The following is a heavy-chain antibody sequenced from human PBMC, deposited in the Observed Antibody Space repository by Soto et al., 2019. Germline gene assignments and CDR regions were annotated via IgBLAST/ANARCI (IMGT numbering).Heavy chain of an antibody. D-gene: IGHD3-16*01. V-gene: IGHV4-30-4*01. CDR1: GGSISSGDYY. CDR3: ARDHGGGWFDP. J-gene: IGHJ5*02. Sequence: SETLSLTCTVSGGSISSGDYYWSWIRQPPGKGLEWIGYIYYSGSTYYNPSLKSRVTISVDTSKNQFSLKLSSVTAADTAVYYCARDHGGGWFDPWGQGTLVTVSS. CDR2: IYYSGST.